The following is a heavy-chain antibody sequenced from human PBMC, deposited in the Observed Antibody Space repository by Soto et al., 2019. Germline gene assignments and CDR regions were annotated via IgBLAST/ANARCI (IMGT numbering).Heavy chain of an antibody. CDR2: IYYSGST. D-gene: IGHD3-10*01. CDR3: ARGSTNYYYYGMDV. Sequence: XETLSLTCTVSGGSISSYYWSWIRQPPGKGLEWIGYIYYSGSTNYNPSLKSRVTISVDTSKNQFSLKLSSVTAADTAVYYCARGSTNYYYYGMDVWGQGTTVTVSS. V-gene: IGHV4-59*01. CDR1: GGSISSYY. J-gene: IGHJ6*02.